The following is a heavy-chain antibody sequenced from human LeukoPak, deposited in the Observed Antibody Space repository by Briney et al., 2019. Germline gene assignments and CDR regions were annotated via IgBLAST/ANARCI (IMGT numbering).Heavy chain of an antibody. CDR1: GYTFTGYY. CDR2: INPNSGGT. J-gene: IGHJ5*02. V-gene: IGHV1-2*02. D-gene: IGHD2-15*01. CDR3: ARAERVYCSGGSCYRVEDWFDP. Sequence: GASVKVSCKASGYTFTGYYMHWVRQAPGQGLEWMGWINPNSGGTNYAQKFQGRVTMTRDTSISTAYMELSRLRSDDTAVYYCARAERVYCSGGSCYRVEDWFDPWGQGTLVTVSS.